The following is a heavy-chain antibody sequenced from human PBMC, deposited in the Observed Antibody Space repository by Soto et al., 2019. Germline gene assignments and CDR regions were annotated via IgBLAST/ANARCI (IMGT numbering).Heavy chain of an antibody. D-gene: IGHD3-3*01. CDR3: ARVGFTIFGVVIDYYYHGMDV. CDR2: ISAYNGNT. J-gene: IGHJ6*02. Sequence: QVQLVQSGAEVKKPGASVRVSCKASGYTFTSYGISWVRQAPGQGLEWMEWISAYNGNTNYAQKLQGRVTMTTDTSTSTAYMELRSLRSDDTAVYYCARVGFTIFGVVIDYYYHGMDVWGQGTTVTVSS. V-gene: IGHV1-18*04. CDR1: GYTFTSYG.